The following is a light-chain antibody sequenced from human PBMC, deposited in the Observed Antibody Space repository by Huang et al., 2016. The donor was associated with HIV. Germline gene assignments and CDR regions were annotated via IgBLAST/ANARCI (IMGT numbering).Light chain of an antibody. J-gene: IGKJ3*01. CDR3: QQNNNWPPLFT. V-gene: IGKV3-15*01. CDR2: GAS. CDR1: QSVSSN. Sequence: EIVMTQSPATLSASPGERATLSCRASQSVSSNLAWYQQKPGQAPRLLIYGASTRATGIPVRFSGSGSGTGFTLTISSLQSEDFAVYYCQQNNNWPPLFTFGPGTKVDIK.